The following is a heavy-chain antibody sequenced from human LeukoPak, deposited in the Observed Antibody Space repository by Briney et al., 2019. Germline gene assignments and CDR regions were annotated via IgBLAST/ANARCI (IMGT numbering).Heavy chain of an antibody. CDR2: IYPYDSDT. Sequence: GESLKISCKGFGYSFTSYWIGWVRQRPGKGLEWMGIIYPYDSDTRYSPSFQGHVTISAVKSITTAYLQWNSLEASDTATYFCARQYYDILTGPNWFDSWGQGTLVTVSS. CDR3: ARQYYDILTGPNWFDS. V-gene: IGHV5-51*01. CDR1: GYSFTSYW. J-gene: IGHJ5*01. D-gene: IGHD3-9*01.